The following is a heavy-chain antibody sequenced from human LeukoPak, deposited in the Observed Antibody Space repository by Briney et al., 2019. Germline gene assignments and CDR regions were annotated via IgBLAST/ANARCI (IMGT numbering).Heavy chain of an antibody. J-gene: IGHJ6*02. CDR1: GVTVSSNY. V-gene: IGHV3-53*01. CDR2: IYSGGST. CDR3: ARESADYSNYYGMDV. D-gene: IGHD4-11*01. Sequence: GGSLRLSCAASGVTVSSNYMSWVRQAPGKGLEWVSVIYSGGSTYYADSVKGRFTISRDNSKNTLYLQMNSLRAEDTAVYYCARESADYSNYYGMDVWGQGTTVTVSS.